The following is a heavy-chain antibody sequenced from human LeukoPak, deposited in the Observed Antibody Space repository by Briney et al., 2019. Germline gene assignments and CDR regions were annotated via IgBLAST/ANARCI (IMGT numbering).Heavy chain of an antibody. D-gene: IGHD2-15*01. V-gene: IGHV5-51*01. CDR3: ARPRYCSGGSCYGFDY. CDR1: GYSFTSYW. Sequence: GESLKISGKGSGYSFTSYWIGWVGQMPGKGLEWMGIIYPGDSDNRYSPSFQGQVTISADKSISTAYLQWSSLKASDTAMYYSARPRYCSGGSCYGFDYWGQGTLVTVSS. CDR2: IYPGDSDN. J-gene: IGHJ4*02.